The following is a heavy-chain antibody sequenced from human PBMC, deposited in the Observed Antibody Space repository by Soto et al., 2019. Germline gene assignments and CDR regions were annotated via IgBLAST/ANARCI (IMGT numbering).Heavy chain of an antibody. CDR3: ARDGSGYRSRASPMDV. Sequence: SLKVSCKASGDTFSSYAISWVRQAPGQGLEWMGGIIPIFGTANYAQKFQGRVTITADESTSTAYMELSSLRSEDTAVYYCARDGSGYRSRASPMDVWGQGTTVTVSS. J-gene: IGHJ6*02. CDR1: GDTFSSYA. D-gene: IGHD3-22*01. V-gene: IGHV1-69*13. CDR2: IIPIFGTA.